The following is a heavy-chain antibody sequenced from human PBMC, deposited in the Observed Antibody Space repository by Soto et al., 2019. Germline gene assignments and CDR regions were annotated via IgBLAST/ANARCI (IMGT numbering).Heavy chain of an antibody. Sequence: SETLSLTCAVYGGSVNGYYWNWIRQPPGKGLEWIGHISGNGTTNYNPSLGSRVTISVDTSRKSFSLKLSSVTAADTAVYFCARDRWMSRANWFDPWGPGTLVTVSS. CDR3: ARDRWMSRANWFDP. CDR2: ISGNGTT. CDR1: GGSVNGYY. J-gene: IGHJ5*02. V-gene: IGHV4-34*11. D-gene: IGHD2-2*03.